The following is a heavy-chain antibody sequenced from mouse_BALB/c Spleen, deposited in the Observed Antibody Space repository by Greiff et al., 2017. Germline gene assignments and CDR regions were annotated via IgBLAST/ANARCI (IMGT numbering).Heavy chain of an antibody. CDR1: GFTFSSYG. CDR3: ARHVDGNYVDY. D-gene: IGHD2-1*01. CDR2: ISSGGSYT. J-gene: IGHJ2*01. V-gene: IGHV5-6*01. Sequence: EVMLVESGGDLVKPGGSLKLSCAASGFTFSSYGMSWVRQTPDKRLEWVATISSGGSYTYYPDSVKGRFTISRDNAKNTLYLQMSSLKSEDTAMYYCARHVDGNYVDYWGQGTTLTVSS.